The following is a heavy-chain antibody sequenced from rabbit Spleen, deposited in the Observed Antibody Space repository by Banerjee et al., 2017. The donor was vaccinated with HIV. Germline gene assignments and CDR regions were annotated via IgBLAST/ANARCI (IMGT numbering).Heavy chain of an antibody. CDR1: GFSLSSSDY. D-gene: IGHD1-1*01. CDR3: ARDTSSSFSSYGMDL. J-gene: IGHJ6*01. CDR2: IVGGSSGFT. Sequence: QSLEESGGDLVKPGASLTLTCTASGFSLSSSDYMCWVRQAPGKGLEWIACIVGGSSGFTYFATWAQGRFTCSKTSSTTVTLQMTRLTAADTATYFCARDTSSSFSSYGMDLWGQGTLVTV. V-gene: IGHV1S40*01.